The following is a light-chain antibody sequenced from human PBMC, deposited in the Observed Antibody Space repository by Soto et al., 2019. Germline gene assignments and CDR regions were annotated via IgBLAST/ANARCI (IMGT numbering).Light chain of an antibody. CDR1: QSVSSN. Sequence: EIVMTQSPATLYVSPGERATLSCRASQSVSSNLAWYQQKPGQAPRLLIYGASTRATGIPARFSVSGSGTEFTLTISSLQSEDFAVYYCQQYNNWPLLTFGGGTKVEIK. V-gene: IGKV3-15*01. CDR2: GAS. J-gene: IGKJ4*01. CDR3: QQYNNWPLLT.